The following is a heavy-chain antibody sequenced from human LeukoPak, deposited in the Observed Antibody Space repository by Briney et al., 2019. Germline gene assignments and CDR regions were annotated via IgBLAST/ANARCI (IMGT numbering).Heavy chain of an antibody. CDR2: INWNGGST. D-gene: IGHD3-9*01. V-gene: IGHV3-20*01. Sequence: GGSLRLSCAASGFTFDDYGMSWVRQAPGKGLEWVSGINWNGGSTGYADSVKGRFTISRDNAKNSLYMQMNSLRAEDTALYHCARALTASSGGSDYWGQGTLVTVSS. J-gene: IGHJ4*02. CDR3: ARALTASSGGSDY. CDR1: GFTFDDYG.